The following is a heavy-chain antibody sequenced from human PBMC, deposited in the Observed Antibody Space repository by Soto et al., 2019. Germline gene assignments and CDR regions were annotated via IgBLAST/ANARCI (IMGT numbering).Heavy chain of an antibody. V-gene: IGHV3-23*01. J-gene: IGHJ4*02. CDR1: GFTFSNCT. D-gene: IGHD3-9*01. CDR2: SSVNGVST. CDR3: AIPSGLTVTGPDS. Sequence: PXGSLPLAFAAAGFTFSNCTIGWVRQAPGKGLDWVSASSVNGVSTYYADSVKGRFTISRDNSKNTLYLQMNSLRAEDTAVYHCAIPSGLTVTGPDSWGQGNLLTVSS.